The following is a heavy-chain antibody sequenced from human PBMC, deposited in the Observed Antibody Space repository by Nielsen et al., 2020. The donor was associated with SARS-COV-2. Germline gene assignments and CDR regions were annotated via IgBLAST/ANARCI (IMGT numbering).Heavy chain of an antibody. Sequence: GESLKISCVASGFTFRNAWMTWVRQAPGKGLEWVSSISSSSSYIYYADSVKGRFTISRDNAKNSLYLQMNSLRAEDTAVYYCARDSRGGSAHLFYYYGMDVWGQGTTVTVSS. CDR2: ISSSSSYI. J-gene: IGHJ6*02. CDR1: GFTFRNAW. D-gene: IGHD3-16*01. CDR3: ARDSRGGSAHLFYYYGMDV. V-gene: IGHV3-21*01.